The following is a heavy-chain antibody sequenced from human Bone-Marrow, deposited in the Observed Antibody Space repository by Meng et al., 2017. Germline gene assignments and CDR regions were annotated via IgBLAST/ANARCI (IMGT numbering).Heavy chain of an antibody. CDR3: ARDERLRFDAFDI. J-gene: IGHJ3*02. D-gene: IGHD4-17*01. CDR1: GGSISSSNW. V-gene: IGHV4-4*02. CDR2: IYYSGST. Sequence: SETLSLTCAVSGGSISSSNWWSWVRQPPGKGLEWIGSIYYSGSTYYNPSLKSRVTISVDTSKNQFSLKLSSVTAADTAVYYCARDERLRFDAFDIWGQGTMVTVSS.